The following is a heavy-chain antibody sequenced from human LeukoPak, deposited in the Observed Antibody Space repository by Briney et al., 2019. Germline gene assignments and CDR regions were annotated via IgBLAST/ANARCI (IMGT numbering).Heavy chain of an antibody. V-gene: IGHV3-30*02. CDR3: AKDGGGGHYDFWSGYYVY. CDR1: GFTFSSYG. D-gene: IGHD3-3*01. CDR2: IRYDGSNK. Sequence: PGGSLRLSCAASGFTFSSYGMHWVRQAPGKGLEGVAFIRYDGSNKYYADSVKGRFTISRDNSKNTLYLQMNSLRAEDTAVYYCAKDGGGGHYDFWSGYYVYWGQGTLVTVSS. J-gene: IGHJ4*02.